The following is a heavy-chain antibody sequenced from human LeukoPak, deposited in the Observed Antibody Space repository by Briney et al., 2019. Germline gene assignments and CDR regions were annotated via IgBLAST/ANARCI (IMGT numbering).Heavy chain of an antibody. Sequence: PGGSLRLSCAASGFTFSSYGMHWVRQAPGKGLEWVAFIRYDGSNKYYADSVKGRFTISRDNSKNTLYLQMNSLRAEDTAVYYCAKDRNSGSYYADYWGQGTLVTVSS. J-gene: IGHJ4*02. D-gene: IGHD1-26*01. CDR1: GFTFSSYG. CDR2: IRYDGSNK. V-gene: IGHV3-30*02. CDR3: AKDRNSGSYYADY.